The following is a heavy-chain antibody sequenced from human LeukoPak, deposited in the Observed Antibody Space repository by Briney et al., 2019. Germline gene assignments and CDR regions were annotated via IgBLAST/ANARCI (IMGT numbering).Heavy chain of an antibody. V-gene: IGHV4-34*01. J-gene: IGHJ4*02. CDR1: GGSFSGYY. CDR3: ARVGDTYYYDSSGYSIFDY. D-gene: IGHD3-22*01. Sequence: SETLSLTCAVYGGSFSGYYWSWIRQPPGKGLEWIGEINHSGSTNYNPSLKSRVTISVDTSKNQISLKLSSVTAADTAVYYCARVGDTYYYDSSGYSIFDYWGQGTLVTVSS. CDR2: INHSGST.